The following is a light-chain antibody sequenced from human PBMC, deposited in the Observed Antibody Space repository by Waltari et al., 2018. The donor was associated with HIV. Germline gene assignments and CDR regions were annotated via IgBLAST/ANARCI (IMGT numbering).Light chain of an antibody. V-gene: IGKV6-21*02. CDR2: FAS. CDR3: HQSGSLPRT. J-gene: IGKJ4*01. CDR1: QGIGDS. Sequence: EDVLTPTPYLHSVTQNEKVPITCRASQGIGDSLHWYQQKPDQSPNVLLKFASQSISGVSSRFSGSGSGTDFTLTINSLEAEDAATDYCHQSGSLPRTCGGGTKVEIK.